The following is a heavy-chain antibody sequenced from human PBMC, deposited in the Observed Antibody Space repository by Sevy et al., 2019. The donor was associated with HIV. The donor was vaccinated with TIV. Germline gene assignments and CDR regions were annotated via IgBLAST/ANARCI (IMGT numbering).Heavy chain of an antibody. J-gene: IGHJ4*02. V-gene: IGHV3-7*01. D-gene: IGHD3-22*01. CDR3: ARGEYSYYDSSGYYPFDY. CDR1: GFTFSSYC. Sequence: GGSLRLSCAASGFTFSSYCMSWVRQAPGKGLEWVANIKQAGSDKYYVDSVKGRFTISRDNAKNSLYLQMNSLGAEDTAVYYGARGEYSYYDSSGYYPFDYWGQGTLVTVSS. CDR2: IKQAGSDK.